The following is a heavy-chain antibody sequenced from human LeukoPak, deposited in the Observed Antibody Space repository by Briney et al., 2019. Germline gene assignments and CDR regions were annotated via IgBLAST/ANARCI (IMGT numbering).Heavy chain of an antibody. Sequence: SETLSLTCAVYGGSFSGYYWSWIRQPPGKGLEWIGEINHSGSTNYNPSLKSRVTISVDTSKNQFSLKLSSVTAADTAVYYCARMASYSSGPSLDYWGQGTLVTVSS. D-gene: IGHD6-19*01. CDR2: INHSGST. J-gene: IGHJ4*02. V-gene: IGHV4-34*01. CDR3: ARMASYSSGPSLDY. CDR1: GGSFSGYY.